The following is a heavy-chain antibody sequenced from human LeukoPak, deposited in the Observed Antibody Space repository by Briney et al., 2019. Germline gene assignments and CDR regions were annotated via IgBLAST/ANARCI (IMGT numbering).Heavy chain of an antibody. CDR3: VRDRNNNYFDY. V-gene: IGHV3-33*01. Sequence: GGSLRLSCAAPGFAFGIYVMRWVRQAPGKGLEWVAFIWSDGTKEFYADSVKGRFTISRDNSNNTVYLHMNSLKAEDTALYYCVRDRNNNYFDYWGQGTLLTVSS. J-gene: IGHJ4*02. CDR2: IWSDGTKE. D-gene: IGHD1-14*01. CDR1: GFAFGIYV.